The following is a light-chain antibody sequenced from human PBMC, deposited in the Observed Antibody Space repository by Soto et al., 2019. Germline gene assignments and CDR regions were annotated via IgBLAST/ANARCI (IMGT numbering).Light chain of an antibody. V-gene: IGLV2-14*01. CDR1: SSDVGAHDF. J-gene: IGLJ2*01. CDR2: EVT. CDR3: NSYTLSKTVI. Sequence: QSVLTQPASVSGSPGQSITISCSGTSSDVGAHDFVSWYQHHPDKAPKVIIFEVTKRPSGVSNRFYGSKTGNTASLTISGLQAEDEADYYCNSYTLSKTVIFGGGTKLTVL.